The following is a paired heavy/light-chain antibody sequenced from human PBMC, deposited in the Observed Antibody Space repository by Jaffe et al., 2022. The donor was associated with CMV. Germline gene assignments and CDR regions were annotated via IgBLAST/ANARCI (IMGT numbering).Heavy chain of an antibody. Sequence: QVQLQESGPGLVKPSETLSLTCTVSGGSISSYYWSWIRQPPGKGLEWIGYIYYSGSTNYNPSLKSRVTISVDTSKNQFSLKLSSVTAADTAVYYCARHVFDPFSQLVYYYYMDVWGKGTTVTVSS. CDR1: GGSISSYY. CDR3: ARHVFDPFSQLVYYYYMDV. V-gene: IGHV4-59*08. D-gene: IGHD6-6*01. J-gene: IGHJ6*03. CDR2: IYYSGST.
Light chain of an antibody. CDR3: QQSYSTLGT. V-gene: IGKV1-39*01. J-gene: IGKJ1*01. CDR2: AAS. CDR1: QSISSY. Sequence: DIQMTQSPSSLSASVGDRVTITCRASQSISSYLNWYQQKPGKAPKLLIYAASSLQSGVPSRFSGSGSGTDFTLTISSLQPEDFATYYCQQSYSTLGTFGQGTKVEIK.